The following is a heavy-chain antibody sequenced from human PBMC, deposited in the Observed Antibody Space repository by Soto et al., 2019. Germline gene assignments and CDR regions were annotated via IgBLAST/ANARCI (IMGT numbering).Heavy chain of an antibody. V-gene: IGHV1-69*02. CDR2: VIPILGMS. CDR3: ATSYGSGSAHFDT. D-gene: IGHD3-10*01. Sequence: QVQLVQSGAEVKMPGSSVTVSCTASGDTFSRYTINWVRQAPGQGPEWVGRVIPILGMSDYAHKFQGRVSITADKSTSAAYMLMSRLRSDDTGVYYCATSYGSGSAHFDTWGQGTLVTVSS. CDR1: GDTFSRYT. J-gene: IGHJ4*02.